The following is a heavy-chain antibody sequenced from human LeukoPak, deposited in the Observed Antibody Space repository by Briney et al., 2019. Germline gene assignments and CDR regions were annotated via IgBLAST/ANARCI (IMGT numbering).Heavy chain of an antibody. D-gene: IGHD5-18*01. CDR2: ISGSGGST. J-gene: IGHJ4*02. Sequence: GGSLRLSCAASGFTFSSYAMNWVRQAPGKGLEWVSAISGSGGSTYYADSVKGRFTISRDNSKNTLYLQMSSLRAGDTAVYYCAKGRGIQLWLGIDYWGQGTLVTVSS. V-gene: IGHV3-23*01. CDR3: AKGRGIQLWLGIDY. CDR1: GFTFSSYA.